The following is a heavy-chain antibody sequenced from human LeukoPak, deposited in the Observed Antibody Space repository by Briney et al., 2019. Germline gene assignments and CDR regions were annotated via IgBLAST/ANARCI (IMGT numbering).Heavy chain of an antibody. Sequence: GGSLRLSCAASGFTFSSYWLHWVRQAPGKGLVWVSRIKGDERSTNYADSVKGRFTISRDNAKNTVYLEMNSLRAEDTAVYYCAKEEYGSGSYYFDYWGQGTLVTVSS. CDR3: AKEEYGSGSYYFDY. CDR1: GFTFSSYW. V-gene: IGHV3-74*01. CDR2: IKGDERST. D-gene: IGHD3-10*01. J-gene: IGHJ4*02.